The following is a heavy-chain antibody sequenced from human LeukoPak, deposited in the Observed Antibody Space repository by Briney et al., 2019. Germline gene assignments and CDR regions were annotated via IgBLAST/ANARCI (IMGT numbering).Heavy chain of an antibody. Sequence: GGSLRLSCAASGFTFSSYGMSWVRQAPGKGLEWVSAISRSGGSTYSADSVKGRFTISRDNSKNVLYLQMDSLRAEDTAVYFCAKGKDSGSYYLFYPLDYWGQGTLVTVSS. D-gene: IGHD1-26*01. CDR3: AKGKDSGSYYLFYPLDY. CDR1: GFTFSSYG. J-gene: IGHJ4*02. CDR2: ISRSGGST. V-gene: IGHV3-23*01.